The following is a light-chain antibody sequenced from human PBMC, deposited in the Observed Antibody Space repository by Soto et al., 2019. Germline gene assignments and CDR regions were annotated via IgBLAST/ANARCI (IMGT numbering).Light chain of an antibody. V-gene: IGKV3-20*01. J-gene: IGKJ1*01. Sequence: EMLFTHSPGTLSLSLGERATLSSRASQSVTSNYLAWYQQKPGQAPRLLIFGASSRATGIPDKFSGSGSGTDFTLSISRLEPDDFAVYYCQHYGGPSWTFGLGTKV. CDR2: GAS. CDR3: QHYGGPSWT. CDR1: QSVTSNY.